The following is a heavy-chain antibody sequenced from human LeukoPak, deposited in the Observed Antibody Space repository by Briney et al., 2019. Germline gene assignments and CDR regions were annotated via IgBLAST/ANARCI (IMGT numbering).Heavy chain of an antibody. CDR3: ARDHPVDV. CDR2: IYYSGST. Sequence: ETLSLTCAVYGGSFSGYYWSWIRQPPGKGLEWIGYIYYSGSTNYNPSLKSRVTISVDTSKNQFSLKLSSVTAADTAVYYCARDHPVDVWGKGTTVTVSS. V-gene: IGHV4-59*01. CDR1: GGSFSGYY. J-gene: IGHJ6*04.